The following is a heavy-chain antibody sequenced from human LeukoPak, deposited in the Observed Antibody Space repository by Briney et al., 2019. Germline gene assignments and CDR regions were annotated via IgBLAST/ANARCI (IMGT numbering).Heavy chain of an antibody. J-gene: IGHJ4*02. CDR1: GYTFTSYG. CDR2: ISAYNGNT. V-gene: IGHV1-18*01. Sequence: GASVKVSCKASGYTFTSYGISWVRQAPGQGLEWMGWISAYNGNTNYAQKLQGRVTMTTDTSTSTAYMELRSLRSDDTAVYYCAREGLRLGELSPGDYWGQGTLVTVSS. D-gene: IGHD3-16*02. CDR3: AREGLRLGELSPGDY.